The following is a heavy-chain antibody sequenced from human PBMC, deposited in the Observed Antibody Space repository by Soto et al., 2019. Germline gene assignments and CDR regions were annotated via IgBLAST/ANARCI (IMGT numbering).Heavy chain of an antibody. CDR1: GFTFKTHA. CDR3: GKDVGDYVPYYYGVDV. V-gene: IGHV3-30*18. Sequence: QVQLVESGGGVVQPGTSLRLSCAASGFTFKTHAMHWVRQAPGKGLEWMAVIAYDGNEKFYADSVQGRFTISRDNSKNALYLQINTLRNEDTAVYYCGKDVGDYVPYYYGVDVWGQGNTVTVSS. CDR2: IAYDGNEK. J-gene: IGHJ6*02. D-gene: IGHD1-26*01.